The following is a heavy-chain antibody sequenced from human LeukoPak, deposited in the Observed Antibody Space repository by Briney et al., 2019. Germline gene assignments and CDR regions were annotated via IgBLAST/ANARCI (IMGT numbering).Heavy chain of an antibody. CDR3: ARSGITFGGEPNDY. Sequence: GESLQISSKGTGSRFTSYWIGWVRQMPGKGLEWLGIIYPGDSDTRYSPSFQGQVTISADKIISTAYLQWSSLKASDTAMYYCARSGITFGGEPNDYWGEGALVTVSS. V-gene: IGHV5-51*01. J-gene: IGHJ4*02. CDR1: GSRFTSYW. CDR2: IYPGDSDT. D-gene: IGHD3-16*01.